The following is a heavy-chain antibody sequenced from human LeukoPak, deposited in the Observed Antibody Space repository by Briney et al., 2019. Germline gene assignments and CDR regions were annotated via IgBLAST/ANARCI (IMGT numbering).Heavy chain of an antibody. CDR1: GFTFSNYW. CDR3: ARDGQSGGSGSYPYFDY. D-gene: IGHD3-10*01. Sequence: GGSLRLSCAASGFTFSNYWMSWVRQAPGKGLEWVANIKQDGTEKWYVDSVKGRFTISRDNAKNSLYLQVNSLRAEDPAIYYCARDGQSGGSGSYPYFDYWGQGTLVTVSS. V-gene: IGHV3-7*03. J-gene: IGHJ4*02. CDR2: IKQDGTEK.